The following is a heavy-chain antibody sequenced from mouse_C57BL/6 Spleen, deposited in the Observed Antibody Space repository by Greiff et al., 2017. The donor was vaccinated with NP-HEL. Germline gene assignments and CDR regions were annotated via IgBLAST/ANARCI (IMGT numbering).Heavy chain of an antibody. CDR2: IDPSDSET. D-gene: IGHD2-3*01. J-gene: IGHJ2*01. Sequence: VQLQQPGAELVRPGSSVKLSCKASGYTFTSYWMHWVKQRPIQGLEWIGNIDPSDSETHYNQKFKDKATLTVDKSSSTAYMQLSSLTSEDSAVYYCARGGWLLEDYYFDYWGQGTTLTVSS. CDR3: ARGGWLLEDYYFDY. CDR1: GYTFTSYW. V-gene: IGHV1-52*01.